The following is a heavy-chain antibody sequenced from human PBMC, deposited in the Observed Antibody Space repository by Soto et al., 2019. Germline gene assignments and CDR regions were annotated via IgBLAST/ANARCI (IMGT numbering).Heavy chain of an antibody. D-gene: IGHD7-27*01. Sequence: QVQLVQSGAEVKKPGASVKVSCKASGYTFSSYYIHWVRQAPGQGLEWIGINNPNGGSENYAQNLKASLTVPRDTSTAPVYMDLSALTSDGRAMYYCARGLGLGDCGGQGTLVSVSS. J-gene: IGHJ4*02. CDR2: NNPNGGSE. CDR3: ARGLGLGDC. V-gene: IGHV1-46*01. CDR1: GYTFSSYY.